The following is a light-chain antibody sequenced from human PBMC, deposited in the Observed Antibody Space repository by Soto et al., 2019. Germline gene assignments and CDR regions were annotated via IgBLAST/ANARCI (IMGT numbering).Light chain of an antibody. CDR2: GSF. CDR1: QSLSSSY. CDR3: QQYGSLIT. J-gene: IGKJ5*01. V-gene: IGKV3-20*01. Sequence: EIVLTQSPGTLSLSPGERAALSCRASQSLSSSYLAWYQQKSGQAPRLLIYGSFSRATGIPDRFSGSGSGTDFTLTISRLEPEDFAVYYCQQYGSLITFAQGTRLEI.